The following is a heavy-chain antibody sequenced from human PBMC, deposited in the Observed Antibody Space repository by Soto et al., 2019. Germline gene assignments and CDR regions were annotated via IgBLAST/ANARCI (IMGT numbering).Heavy chain of an antibody. J-gene: IGHJ4*02. Sequence: GGSLRLSCAASGFTFSSYGMHWVRQAPGKGLEWVAVISYDGSNKYYADSVKGRFTISRDNSKNTLYLQMNSLRAEDTAVYCCAKVSDGYGDYVARELMPDYWGQGTLVTVSS. CDR1: GFTFSSYG. D-gene: IGHD4-17*01. V-gene: IGHV3-30*18. CDR3: AKVSDGYGDYVARELMPDY. CDR2: ISYDGSNK.